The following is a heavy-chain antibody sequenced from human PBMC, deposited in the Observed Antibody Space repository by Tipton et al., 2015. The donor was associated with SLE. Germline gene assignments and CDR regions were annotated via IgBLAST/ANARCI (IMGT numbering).Heavy chain of an antibody. V-gene: IGHV4-59*11. D-gene: IGHD3-3*01. CDR2: IYYSGST. CDR1: GGSISSHY. CDR3: AWGFLGWLSGDAGFGC. Sequence: TLSLTCTVSGGSISSHYWSWIRQPPGKGLEWIGYIYYSGSTNYNPSLKSRVTISVDTSKNQFSLQLSSVTTAVTAEYYCAWGFLGWLSGDAGFGCWGQGSLVTVSS. J-gene: IGHJ4*02.